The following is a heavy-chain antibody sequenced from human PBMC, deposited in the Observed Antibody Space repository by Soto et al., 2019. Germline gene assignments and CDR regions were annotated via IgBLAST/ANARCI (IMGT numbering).Heavy chain of an antibody. J-gene: IGHJ4*02. CDR3: AKWSYLDY. V-gene: IGHV3-23*01. CDR2: ISGSDGKT. Sequence: GGSLRLSCTTSGFSFASFAMTWVRQAPGKGLEWVATISGSDGKTYYADSVKGRFSISGDTSRNTLYLQMNSLRADDTAIYYCAKWSYLDYWGQGTRVTVSS. D-gene: IGHD3-3*01. CDR1: GFSFASFA.